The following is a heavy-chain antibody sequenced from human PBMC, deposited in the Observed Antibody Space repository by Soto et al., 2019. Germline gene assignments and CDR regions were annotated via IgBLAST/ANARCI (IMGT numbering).Heavy chain of an antibody. CDR1: GGSFSGYY. CDR3: ERGGVVVAANXSNCVDH. V-gene: IGHV4-34*01. Sequence: PSATLSLACAVYGGSFSGYYWSWIRQPPGKGLEWIGEINHSGSTNYTPSLKSRVTISVETSKNQFSLKLSSVTAADTAVYYCERGGVVVAANXSNCVDHWGQANPVTVSS. CDR2: INHSGST. D-gene: IGHD2-15*01. J-gene: IGHJ5*02.